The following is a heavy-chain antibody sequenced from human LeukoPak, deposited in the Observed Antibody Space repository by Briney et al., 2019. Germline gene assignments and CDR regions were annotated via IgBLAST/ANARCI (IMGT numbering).Heavy chain of an antibody. Sequence: SETLSPTCTVSGGSISSGDYYWSWIRQPPGKGLEWIGYIYYSGSTYYNPSLKGRVTISVDTSKNQFSLKLSSVTAADTAVYYCARTCSSTSCYKFGYYYYYMDVWGKGTTVTVSS. CDR1: GGSISSGDYY. V-gene: IGHV4-30-4*08. CDR3: ARTCSSTSCYKFGYYYYYMDV. J-gene: IGHJ6*03. D-gene: IGHD2-2*02. CDR2: IYYSGST.